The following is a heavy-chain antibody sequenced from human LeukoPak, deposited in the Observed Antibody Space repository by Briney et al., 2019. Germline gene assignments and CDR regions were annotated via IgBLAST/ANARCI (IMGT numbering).Heavy chain of an antibody. V-gene: IGHV3-30*18. Sequence: GGSLRLSCAASGFTFSSYGMHWVRQAPGKGVEWVAGISYDGSNKYYADWVKGPFTISTHNSKNTLYLQMNSLRAEDTAVYYCAKGGWFGELPYYYFDYWGQGTLVTVSS. D-gene: IGHD3-10*01. CDR1: GFTFSSYG. CDR2: ISYDGSNK. J-gene: IGHJ4*02. CDR3: AKGGWFGELPYYYFDY.